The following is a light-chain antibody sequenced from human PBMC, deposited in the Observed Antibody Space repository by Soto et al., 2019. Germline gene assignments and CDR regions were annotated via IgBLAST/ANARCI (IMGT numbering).Light chain of an antibody. J-gene: IGKJ1*01. CDR2: DAS. CDR1: EDITKW. Sequence: DIRMTQSPSTLSASIGDRVTITCRASEDITKWLAWYQQKPGKAPKLLIYDASRLQSGVPSRFSGRGSGTEFTLTISSLQPDDFATYYCQQYNTFWTFGQGTKVDIK. V-gene: IGKV1-5*01. CDR3: QQYNTFWT.